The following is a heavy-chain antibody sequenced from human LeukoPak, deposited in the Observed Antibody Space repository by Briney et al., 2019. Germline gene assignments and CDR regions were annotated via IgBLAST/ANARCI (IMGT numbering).Heavy chain of an antibody. CDR3: ARDPEGENRFDP. CDR2: INPNSGGT. V-gene: IGHV1-2*02. Sequence: ASVKVSCKASGYTFTGYYMHWVRQAPGQGLEWMGWINPNSGGTNYAQKFQGRVTMTRDTSISTAYMELSRLRSDDTAVYYCARDPEGENRFDPWGQGTLVTVSS. CDR1: GYTFTGYY. J-gene: IGHJ5*02.